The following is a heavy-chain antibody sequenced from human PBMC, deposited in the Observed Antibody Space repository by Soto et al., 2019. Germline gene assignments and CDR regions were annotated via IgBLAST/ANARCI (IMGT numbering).Heavy chain of an antibody. V-gene: IGHV5-10-1*01. CDR3: ARRGGFGELLGWFDP. CDR2: IDPSDSYT. CDR1: GYSFTSYW. J-gene: IGHJ5*02. D-gene: IGHD3-10*01. Sequence: PGESLKISCKGSGYSFTSYWISWVRQMPGKGLEWMGRIDPSDSYTNYSPSFQGHVTISADKSISTAYLQWSSLKASDTAMYYCARRGGFGELLGWFDPWGQGTLVTVSS.